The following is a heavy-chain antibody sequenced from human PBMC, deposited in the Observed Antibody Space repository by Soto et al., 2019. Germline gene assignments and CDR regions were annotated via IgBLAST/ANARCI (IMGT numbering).Heavy chain of an antibody. Sequence: SETLSLTCTVSGGSVSSGSYYWSWIRQPPGKGLEWIGYIYYSGSTNYNPSLKSRVTISVDTSKNQFSLKLSSVTAADTAVYYCAREEITMVRGVILRYYGMDVWGQGSTVTVSS. CDR2: IYYSGST. CDR1: GGSVSSGSYY. J-gene: IGHJ6*02. V-gene: IGHV4-61*01. CDR3: AREEITMVRGVILRYYGMDV. D-gene: IGHD3-10*01.